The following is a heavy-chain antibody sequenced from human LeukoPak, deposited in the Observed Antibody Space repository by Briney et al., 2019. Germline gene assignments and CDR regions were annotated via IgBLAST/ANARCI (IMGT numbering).Heavy chain of an antibody. V-gene: IGHV1-8*03. CDR3: ARGLLRTKWLLCY. D-gene: IGHD3-22*01. J-gene: IGHJ4*02. Sequence: GASVKVSCKASGYTFTSYDTNWVRQATGQGLEWMGWMNPNSGNTGYAQKFQGRVTITRNTSISTAYMELSSLRSEDTAVYYCARGLLRTKWLLCYWGQGTLVTVSS. CDR2: MNPNSGNT. CDR1: GYTFTSYD.